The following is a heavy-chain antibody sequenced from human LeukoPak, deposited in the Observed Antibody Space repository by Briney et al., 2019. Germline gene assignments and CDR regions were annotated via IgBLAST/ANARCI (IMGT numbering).Heavy chain of an antibody. Sequence: ASVKVSCKVSGYTLTELSMHWVRQAPGKGLEWMGGFDPEDGETIYAQKFQGRVTMTEDTSTDTAYMELSSLRSEDTAVYYCATDRSGSPGTPFDHWGQGTLVTVSS. CDR3: ATDRSGSPGTPFDH. J-gene: IGHJ4*02. CDR2: FDPEDGET. CDR1: GYTLTELS. V-gene: IGHV1-24*01. D-gene: IGHD1-26*01.